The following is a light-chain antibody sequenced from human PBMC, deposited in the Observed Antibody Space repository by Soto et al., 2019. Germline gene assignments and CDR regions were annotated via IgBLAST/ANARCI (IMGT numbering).Light chain of an antibody. CDR1: QSLSSR. CDR2: KAP. J-gene: IGKJ1*01. Sequence: DIQMTQSPSTLSASVGDRVTITCRASQSLSSRLAWYQQKPGKAPKSLIYKAPSLESGVPSRFSDSGSGTEFTLTISSLQPDDYATYYGQQYNNYWAFGQGTKVEIK. CDR3: QQYNNYWA. V-gene: IGKV1-5*03.